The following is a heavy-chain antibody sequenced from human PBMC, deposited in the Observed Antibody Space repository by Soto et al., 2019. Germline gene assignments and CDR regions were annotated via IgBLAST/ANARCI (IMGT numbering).Heavy chain of an antibody. V-gene: IGHV4-61*01. CDR1: GASVSSGSYY. CDR3: ARELKHQLGYYYYGMDV. D-gene: IGHD2-2*01. CDR2: IYYSGST. Sequence: PSETLSLTSPVSGASVSSGSYYWSWIRQPPGKGLEWIGYIYYSGSTNYNPSLKSRVTISVDTSKNQFSLKLSSVTAADTAMYYCARELKHQLGYYYYGMDVWGQGTTVTVSS. J-gene: IGHJ6*02.